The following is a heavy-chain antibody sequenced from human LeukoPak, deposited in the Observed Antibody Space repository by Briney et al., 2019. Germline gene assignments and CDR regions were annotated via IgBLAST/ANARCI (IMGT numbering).Heavy chain of an antibody. Sequence: ASVKVSCKASGYTFTGYYMHWVRQAPGQGLEWMGWINPNSGGTNYAQKFQGRVTMTRDTSISTAYMGLSRLRPDDTAVYYCASIMAVAGWHDYWGQGTLVTVSS. D-gene: IGHD6-19*01. CDR1: GYTFTGYY. CDR3: ASIMAVAGWHDY. J-gene: IGHJ4*02. CDR2: INPNSGGT. V-gene: IGHV1-2*02.